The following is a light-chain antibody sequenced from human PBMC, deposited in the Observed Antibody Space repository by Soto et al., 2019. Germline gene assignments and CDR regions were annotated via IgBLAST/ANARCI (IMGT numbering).Light chain of an antibody. CDR3: QQRRTWPLT. Sequence: EIVLTQSPATLSLSPGERATLSFRASQSVSSYLAWYQQKPGQAPRLLIYDASNRATGIPARFSGSGSGTDFTLPISSLEPEDFAVYYCQQRRTWPLTFGGGTKVDIK. J-gene: IGKJ4*01. V-gene: IGKV3-11*01. CDR1: QSVSSY. CDR2: DAS.